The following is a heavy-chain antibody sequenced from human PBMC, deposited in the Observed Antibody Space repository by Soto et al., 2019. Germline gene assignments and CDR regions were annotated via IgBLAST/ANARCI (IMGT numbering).Heavy chain of an antibody. J-gene: IGHJ4*02. CDR1: GYSFTSLD. CDR2: MEPSSGKT. V-gene: IGHV1-8*01. Sequence: ASVKVSCKASGYSFTSLDINWVRQTTGQGLEWMGWMEPSSGKTGYAQRFQDRVTMTRDTSINTAYMELRSLTSDHTAFYYCARGVTAGVDYWGQGPLVTVSS. D-gene: IGHD3-10*01. CDR3: ARGVTAGVDY.